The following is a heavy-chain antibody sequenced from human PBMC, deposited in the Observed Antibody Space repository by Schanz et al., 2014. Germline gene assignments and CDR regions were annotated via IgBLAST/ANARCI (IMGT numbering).Heavy chain of an antibody. J-gene: IGHJ2*01. CDR2: INTGSNYI. CDR3: ARNRGSEDQNWYFDL. D-gene: IGHD1-26*01. V-gene: IGHV3-11*03. CDR1: GFSFSDYY. Sequence: VQLLESGGGLVQPGGSLRLSCAASGFSFSDYYMSWIRQAPGGRLEWISFINTGSNYINYADSEKGRFTISRDNTKNSLFLQLISLRADDTTVYYCARNRGSEDQNWYFDLWGRGTLVTVSS.